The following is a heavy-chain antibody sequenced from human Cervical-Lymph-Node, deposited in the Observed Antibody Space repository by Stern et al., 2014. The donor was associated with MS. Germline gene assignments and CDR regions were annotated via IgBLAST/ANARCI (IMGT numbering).Heavy chain of an antibody. CDR3: ALRRSYYVF. CDR2: LIPFFGAT. V-gene: IGHV1-69*01. D-gene: IGHD1-26*01. J-gene: IGHJ4*02. Sequence: QMQLVQSGAEVKKPGSSVKVSCKASGDTFSSYALSWVRQAPGQGLEWVGGLIPFFGATRYGQRFQGRVTITPEESTGTAFMELTNLTSEDTAVYYCALRRSYYVFWGQGTLVSVS. CDR1: GDTFSSYA.